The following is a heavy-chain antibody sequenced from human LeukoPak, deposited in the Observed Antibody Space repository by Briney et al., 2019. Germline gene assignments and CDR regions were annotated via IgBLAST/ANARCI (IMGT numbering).Heavy chain of an antibody. CDR3: ATQGPDY. CDR1: GFTFSSYG. Sequence: GGSLRLSCAASGFTFSSYGMHWVRQAPGKGLEWVAVISYDGSNKYYADSVKGRFTISRDNSKNTLYLQMNSLRAEDTAVYYCATQGPDYWGQGTLVTVSS. J-gene: IGHJ4*02. CDR2: ISYDGSNK. V-gene: IGHV3-30*03.